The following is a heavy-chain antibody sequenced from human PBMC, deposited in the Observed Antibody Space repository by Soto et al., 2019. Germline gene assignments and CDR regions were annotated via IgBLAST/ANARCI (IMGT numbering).Heavy chain of an antibody. CDR2: IIPIFGTA. D-gene: IGHD3-16*01. J-gene: IGHJ4*02. CDR1: GGTFSSNS. Sequence: QVQLVQSGAEVKKPGSSVKVSCKASGGTFSSNSINWVRQAPGQGLEWMGKIIPIFGTAIYAQKFQGRVSSTADESTSTAYMELSSLRSEDTVVYYCARDGGRHSGGIDYWGQGKLVTVYS. CDR3: ARDGGRHSGGIDY. V-gene: IGHV1-69*18.